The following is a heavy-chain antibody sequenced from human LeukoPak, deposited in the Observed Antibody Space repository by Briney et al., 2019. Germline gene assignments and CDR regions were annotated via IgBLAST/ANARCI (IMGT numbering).Heavy chain of an antibody. Sequence: GGSLRLSCAASGFTFSSYAMSWVRQAPGKGLEWVSAISGSGGATYYADSVKGRFTISRDNSKSTLSLQMNSLRSEDTAVYYCARGAGRASRPFDYWGQGTLVTVSS. CDR2: ISGSGGAT. D-gene: IGHD3-10*01. CDR1: GFTFSSYA. CDR3: ARGAGRASRPFDY. J-gene: IGHJ4*02. V-gene: IGHV3-23*01.